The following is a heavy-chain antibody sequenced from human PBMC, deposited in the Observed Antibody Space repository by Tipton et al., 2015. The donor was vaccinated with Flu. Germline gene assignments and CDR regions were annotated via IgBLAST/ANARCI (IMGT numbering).Heavy chain of an antibody. Sequence: LRLSCTVSGGSISSSSYYWDWIRQPPGKGLEWIGSIYYSGSTYYNPSLKSRVTISVDTSKNQFSLKLSSVTAADTAVYYCASTAPRGSHDFWSGYYMGYFDYWGQGTLVTVSS. V-gene: IGHV4-39*01. J-gene: IGHJ4*02. CDR3: ASTAPRGSHDFWSGYYMGYFDY. D-gene: IGHD3-3*01. CDR1: GGSISSSSYY. CDR2: IYYSGST.